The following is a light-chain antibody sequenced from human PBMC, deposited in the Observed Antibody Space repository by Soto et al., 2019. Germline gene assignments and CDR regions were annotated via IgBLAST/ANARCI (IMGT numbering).Light chain of an antibody. CDR1: SSDVGGYNY. V-gene: IGLV2-14*01. CDR2: DVR. Sequence: QSALTQPASGSGSPGQSITISCTGTSSDVGGYNYVSWYQQHPGKAPKLMIYDVRNRPSGVSNRFSGSKSGNTASLTISGLQAEDEADYYCSSYTSSSTVVFGGGTKLTVL. J-gene: IGLJ2*01. CDR3: SSYTSSSTVV.